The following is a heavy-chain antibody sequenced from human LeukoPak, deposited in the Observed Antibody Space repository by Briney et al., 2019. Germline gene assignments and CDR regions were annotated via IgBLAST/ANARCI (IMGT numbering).Heavy chain of an antibody. CDR3: ARIGYNHYFDY. V-gene: IGHV1-2*02. CDR2: INPNSGGT. J-gene: IGHJ4*02. CDR1: VYTFTDYY. D-gene: IGHD5-24*01. Sequence: ASVTVSCKASVYTFTDYYLHWVRQAPGQGLEWMGWINPNSGGTNYAQTFQGRITMTRDTSITTVYLELSRLRSDDTAVYYCARIGYNHYFDYWGQGTLVTVSS.